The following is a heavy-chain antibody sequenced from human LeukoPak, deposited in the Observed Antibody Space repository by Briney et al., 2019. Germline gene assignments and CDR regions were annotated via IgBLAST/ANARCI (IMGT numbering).Heavy chain of an antibody. J-gene: IGHJ6*03. CDR2: ISSSSSTI. CDR1: GFTFSSYS. D-gene: IGHD6-13*01. V-gene: IGHV3-48*01. Sequence: GGSLRLSCAASGFTFSSYSMNWVRQAPGKGLEWVSYISSSSSTIYYADSVKGRFTISRDNAKNSLYLQMNSLRAEDTAVYYCARGFAGTDVDYYMDVWGKGTTVTVSS. CDR3: ARGFAGTDVDYYMDV.